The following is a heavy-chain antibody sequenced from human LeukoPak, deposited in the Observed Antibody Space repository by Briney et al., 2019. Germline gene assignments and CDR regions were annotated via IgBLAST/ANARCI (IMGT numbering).Heavy chain of an antibody. Sequence: KPSETLSLTCTVSGGSMSDYYWSLIREPPGKGLEGIGYFDDSGSTNYNPSLKSRVTISVDTSKNQLSLKLNSATAADTAVYYCTRHSRDSGGAFQYWGQGTPVTVSS. CDR2: FDDSGST. D-gene: IGHD4-23*01. J-gene: IGHJ1*01. V-gene: IGHV4-59*08. CDR3: TRHSRDSGGAFQY. CDR1: GGSMSDYY.